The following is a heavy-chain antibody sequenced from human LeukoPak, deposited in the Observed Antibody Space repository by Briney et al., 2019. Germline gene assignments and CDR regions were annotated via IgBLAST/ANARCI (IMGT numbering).Heavy chain of an antibody. CDR3: ARVTDFWSGYANYFDY. CDR2: IYYSGST. V-gene: IGHV4-59*01. CDR1: GGSISSYY. Sequence: SETLSLTCTVSGGSISSYYWSWIRQPPGKGLEWIGCIYYSGSTNYNPSLKSRVTISVDTSKNQFSLKLSSVTAADTAVYYCARVTDFWSGYANYFDYWGQGTLVTVSS. D-gene: IGHD3-3*01. J-gene: IGHJ4*02.